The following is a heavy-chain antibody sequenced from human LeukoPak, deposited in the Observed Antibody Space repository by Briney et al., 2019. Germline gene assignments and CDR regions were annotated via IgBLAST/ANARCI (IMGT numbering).Heavy chain of an antibody. CDR1: GLTVRSNY. CDR3: ARDFETGGYYYYGMDV. D-gene: IGHD3-10*01. J-gene: IGHJ6*02. Sequence: GGSLRLSCVASGLTVRSNYMSWVRQAPGKGLEWVSVIYSGGRTYYADAVKGRFTMSRDNSKNTEYLQMNSLTAEDTAVYYCARDFETGGYYYYGMDVWGQGTTVTVSS. CDR2: IYSGGRT. V-gene: IGHV3-53*01.